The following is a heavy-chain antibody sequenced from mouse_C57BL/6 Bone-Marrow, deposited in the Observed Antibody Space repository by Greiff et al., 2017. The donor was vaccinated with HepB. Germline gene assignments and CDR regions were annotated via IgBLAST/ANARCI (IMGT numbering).Heavy chain of an antibody. Sequence: EVQLVESGGGLVKPGGSLKLSCAASGFTFSSYTMSWVRQTPEKRLEWVATISGGGGNTYYPDSVKGRFTISRDNAKNTLYLQMSSLRSEDTALYYCARLITTVVAHYAMDYWGQGTSVTVSS. D-gene: IGHD1-1*01. CDR2: ISGGGGNT. J-gene: IGHJ4*01. CDR3: ARLITTVVAHYAMDY. CDR1: GFTFSSYT. V-gene: IGHV5-9*01.